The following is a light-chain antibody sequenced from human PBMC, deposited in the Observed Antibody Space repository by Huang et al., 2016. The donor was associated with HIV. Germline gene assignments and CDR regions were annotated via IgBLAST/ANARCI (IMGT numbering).Light chain of an antibody. Sequence: DIVMTQSPDSLAVSLGERATINCKSSQTVLTSSNNKNYLAWYQQKPGQPPKLLIYWASTREVGVPDRFSGSGSGTDFTLTISSLQAEDVAVYYCQQYYTTPYTFGQGTRLEIK. CDR2: WAS. CDR3: QQYYTTPYT. CDR1: QTVLTSSNNKNY. V-gene: IGKV4-1*01. J-gene: IGKJ2*01.